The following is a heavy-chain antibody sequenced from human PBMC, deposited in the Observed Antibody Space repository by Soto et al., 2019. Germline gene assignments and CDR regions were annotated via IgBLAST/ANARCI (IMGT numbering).Heavy chain of an antibody. CDR1: GGSISSYY. V-gene: IGHV4-59*08. CDR3: ARHNYGSGSTYFDY. D-gene: IGHD3-10*01. CDR2: IYYSGST. J-gene: IGHJ4*02. Sequence: QVQLQESGPGLVKPSETLSLTCTVSGGSISSYYWSWIRQPPGKGLEWIGYIYYSGSTNSNPSLKSRVTISVDTSKNQFSLKLNSMTAADTAVYYCARHNYGSGSTYFDYWGQGTLVTVSS.